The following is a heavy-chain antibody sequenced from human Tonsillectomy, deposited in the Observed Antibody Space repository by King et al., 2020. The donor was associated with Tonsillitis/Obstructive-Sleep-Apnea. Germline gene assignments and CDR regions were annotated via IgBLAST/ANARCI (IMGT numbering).Heavy chain of an antibody. Sequence: VQLQQWGAGLLKPSETLSLTCAVYGGSFSGYYWSWIRQPPGKGLEWIGEINHSGSTNYNPSLKSRVTISVDTSKNQFSLKLSYVTAADTAVYYCARLSRYCSSTSCYRPYYYYGMDVWGQGTTVTVSS. V-gene: IGHV4-34*01. CDR3: ARLSRYCSSTSCYRPYYYYGMDV. CDR1: GGSFSGYY. D-gene: IGHD2-2*01. J-gene: IGHJ6*02. CDR2: INHSGST.